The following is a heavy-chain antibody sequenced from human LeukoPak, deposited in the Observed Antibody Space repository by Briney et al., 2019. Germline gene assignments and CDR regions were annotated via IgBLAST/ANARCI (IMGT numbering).Heavy chain of an antibody. CDR3: ARGHLDYGMDV. J-gene: IGHJ6*02. Sequence: SETLSLTCTVSGGSISSGGYYWSWIRQHPGKGLEWIGYIYYSGSTYYNPSLKSRVTISVDTSKNQFSLKLSSVTAADTAVYYCARGHLDYGMDVWGQGTTVTVPS. CDR2: IYYSGST. V-gene: IGHV4-31*03. CDR1: GGSISSGGYY.